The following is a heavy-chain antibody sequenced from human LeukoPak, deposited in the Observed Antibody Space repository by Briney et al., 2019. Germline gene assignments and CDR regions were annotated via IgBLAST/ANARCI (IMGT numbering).Heavy chain of an antibody. D-gene: IGHD2-15*01. CDR2: IYYSGST. V-gene: IGHV4-39*07. CDR1: GGSISSSSYY. CDR3: ARDWAYCSGGSCYNHFDY. J-gene: IGHJ4*02. Sequence: PSETLSLTCTVSGGSISSSSYYWGWIRQPPGKGLEWIGSIYYSGSTYYNPSLKSRVTISVDTSKNQFSLKLSSVTAADTAVYYCARDWAYCSGGSCYNHFDYWGQGTLVTVSS.